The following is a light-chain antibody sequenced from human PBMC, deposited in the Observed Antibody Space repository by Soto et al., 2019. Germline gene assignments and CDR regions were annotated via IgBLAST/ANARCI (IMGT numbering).Light chain of an antibody. CDR2: GAS. CDR1: RSVASN. CDR3: QQYQQWPFYT. Sequence: EVVMTQSPATLSVSPGERATLSCRAGRSVASNLAWYQHKPGQGPRLLLYGASTRASGIPARFSGSGSGTEFTLTISSLQPEDFAVYYCQQYQQWPFYTFGQGTKLEIK. J-gene: IGKJ2*01. V-gene: IGKV3-15*01.